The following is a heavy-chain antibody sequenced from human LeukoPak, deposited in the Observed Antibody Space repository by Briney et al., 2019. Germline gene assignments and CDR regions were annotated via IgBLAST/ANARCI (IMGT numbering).Heavy chain of an antibody. J-gene: IGHJ4*02. V-gene: IGHV3-33*06. CDR3: AKAVANHHFDY. D-gene: IGHD5-12*01. CDR2: IWYDGSNK. Sequence: GGSLRLSCAASGFTFSSYGMHWVRQAPGKGLEWVAVIWYDGSNKYYADSVKVRFTISRDNSKNTLYLQMNSLRAEDTAVYYCAKAVANHHFDYWGQGTLVTVSS. CDR1: GFTFSSYG.